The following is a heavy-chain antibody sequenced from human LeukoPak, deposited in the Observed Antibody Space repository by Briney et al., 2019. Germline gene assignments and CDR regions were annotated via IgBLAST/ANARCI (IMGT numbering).Heavy chain of an antibody. CDR3: AKDLDIVVVPAATDY. Sequence: GGSLRFSCAASGFTVSSNYMSWVRQAPGKGLEWVSVIYSGGSTYYADSVKGRFTISRDNSKNTLYLQMNSLRAEDTAVYYCAKDLDIVVVPAATDYWGQGTLVTVSS. D-gene: IGHD2-2*03. J-gene: IGHJ4*02. CDR1: GFTVSSNY. CDR2: IYSGGST. V-gene: IGHV3-53*01.